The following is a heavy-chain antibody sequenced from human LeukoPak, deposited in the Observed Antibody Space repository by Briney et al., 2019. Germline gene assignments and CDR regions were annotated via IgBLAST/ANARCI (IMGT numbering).Heavy chain of an antibody. CDR2: ISSNGGST. Sequence: PGGSLRLSCAASGFTFSSYGMHWVRQAPGKGLKYVSAISSNGGSTYYADSVKGRFTISRDNSKNTLYLQMSSLRAEDTAVYYCIRCDSSGYYGYWGQGTLVTVSS. D-gene: IGHD3-22*01. J-gene: IGHJ4*02. V-gene: IGHV3-64D*06. CDR3: IRCDSSGYYGY. CDR1: GFTFSSYG.